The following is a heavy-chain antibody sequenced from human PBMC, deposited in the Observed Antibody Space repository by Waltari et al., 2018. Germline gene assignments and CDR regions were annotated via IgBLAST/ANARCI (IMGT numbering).Heavy chain of an antibody. CDR2: SYRGGST. D-gene: IGHD6-13*01. V-gene: IGHV3-53*01. CDR1: GFTVSSNY. CDR3: AREGQQSYYYGMDV. J-gene: IGHJ6*02. Sequence: EVQLVESGGGLIQPGGSLRLSCAASGFTVSSNYMSWVRQAPGKGLEWVSVSYRGGSTYYADSVKGRFTISRDNSKNTLYLQMNSLRAEDTAVYYCAREGQQSYYYGMDVWGQGTTVTVSS.